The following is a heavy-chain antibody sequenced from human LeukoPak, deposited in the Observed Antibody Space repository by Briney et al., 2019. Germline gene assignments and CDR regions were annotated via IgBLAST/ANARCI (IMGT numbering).Heavy chain of an antibody. J-gene: IGHJ4*02. Sequence: GGSLRLSCAASGFTFSSYSMNWVRQAPGKGLEWVSSISSSSSYIYYADSVKGRFTISRDNAKNSLYLQMNSLRAEDTAVYYCARGPYYDYVWGSYRPDYWGQGTLLTVSS. CDR2: ISSSSSYI. CDR3: ARGPYYDYVWGSYRPDY. D-gene: IGHD3-16*02. V-gene: IGHV3-21*01. CDR1: GFTFSSYS.